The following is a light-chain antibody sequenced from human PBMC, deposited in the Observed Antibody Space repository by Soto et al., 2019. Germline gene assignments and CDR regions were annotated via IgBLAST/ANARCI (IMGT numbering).Light chain of an antibody. Sequence: DIQMTQSTSSLFASVGDRVTITCRASQSISIYLNWYQQKPGEAPNVLIYAASSLQSGVPSRFSGSGSGTDFTLTISGLQPEDFVTYYCQQSYNTPWTFGQGTRVEIE. J-gene: IGKJ1*01. V-gene: IGKV1-39*01. CDR3: QQSYNTPWT. CDR2: AAS. CDR1: QSISIY.